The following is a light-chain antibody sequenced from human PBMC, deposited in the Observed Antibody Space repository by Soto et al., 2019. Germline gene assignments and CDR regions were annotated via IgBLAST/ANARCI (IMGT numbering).Light chain of an antibody. CDR1: QDIRNY. CDR3: LQKYFYPFT. Sequence: DIQMTQSPSSLSVSVGDIVTITCRASQDIRNYLAWYQQKPGKVPKLLIYAASTLQSGVPSRFSGSGSGTDFTLTISSLQPEDFATYYCLQKYFYPFTFGPGTKVDIK. V-gene: IGKV1-27*01. CDR2: AAS. J-gene: IGKJ3*01.